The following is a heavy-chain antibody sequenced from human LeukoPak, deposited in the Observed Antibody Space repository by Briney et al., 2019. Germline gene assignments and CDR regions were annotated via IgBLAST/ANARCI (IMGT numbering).Heavy chain of an antibody. Sequence: GGSLRLSCAASGFTFRAHGMDWVRQAPGKGLEWVAGISPGGDITYYADSVKGRFTISRDNSKNTLYLQMNSLRAEDTAVYYCAKDPDCTSGVCYTFFDYWGQGTLVTVSS. CDR1: GFTFRAHG. CDR3: AKDPDCTSGVCYTFFDY. CDR2: ISPGGDIT. J-gene: IGHJ4*02. D-gene: IGHD2-8*01. V-gene: IGHV3-23*01.